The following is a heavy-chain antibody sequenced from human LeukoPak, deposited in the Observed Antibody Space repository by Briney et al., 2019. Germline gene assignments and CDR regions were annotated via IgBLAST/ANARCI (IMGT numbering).Heavy chain of an antibody. D-gene: IGHD6-13*01. J-gene: IGHJ5*02. CDR2: IYSGGET. CDR1: GVSVSSNF. CDR3: TRDPSAVAINTYA. Sequence: GGSLRLSCAASGVSVSSNFMIWVRQAPGKGLEWVSLIYSGGETSYADSVKGRFSISRDNSKNTLYLQMNSLRVEDTAVYYCTRDPSAVAINTYAWGQGTLVTVSS. V-gene: IGHV3-66*01.